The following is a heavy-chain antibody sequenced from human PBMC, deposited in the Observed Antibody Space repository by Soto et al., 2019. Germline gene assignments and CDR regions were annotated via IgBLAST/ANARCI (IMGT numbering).Heavy chain of an antibody. V-gene: IGHV3-7*03. CDR1: GFTFSSYW. D-gene: IGHD4-17*01. J-gene: IGHJ2*01. CDR3: ARESAYGDALGYWYFDL. CDR2: IKQDGSEK. Sequence: EVQLVESGGGLVQPGGSLRLSCAASGFTFSSYWMSWVRQAPGKGLEWVANIKQDGSEKYYVDSVKGRFTISRDNAQNSLYLQMNSLRAEDTAVYYCARESAYGDALGYWYFDLWGRGTLVTVSS.